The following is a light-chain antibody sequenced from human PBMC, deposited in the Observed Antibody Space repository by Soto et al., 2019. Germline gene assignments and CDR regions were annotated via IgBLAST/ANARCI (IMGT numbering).Light chain of an antibody. V-gene: IGKV3-11*01. J-gene: IGKJ1*01. CDR1: QSVTNY. CDR3: QQYSGSPRT. Sequence: PGERATLTCRASQSVTNYIAWYQQRPGQAPRLLIYDASNRATGVPARFSGSRSGTDFTLTISRLEPEDFALYYCQQYSGSPRTFGQGTKVDIK. CDR2: DAS.